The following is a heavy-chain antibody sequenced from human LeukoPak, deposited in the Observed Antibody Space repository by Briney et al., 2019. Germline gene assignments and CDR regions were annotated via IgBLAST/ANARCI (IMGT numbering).Heavy chain of an antibody. Sequence: SETLSLTCTVSGDPISTSSDYKWTWIRQPPRKGLEWIGYIYYSGSTNYNPSLQSRVTISVDTSNNQFSLKLTSVTAADTAVYYCAREYSAFDYWGQGTLVTLSS. J-gene: IGHJ4*02. CDR3: AREYSAFDY. CDR1: GDPISTSSDY. V-gene: IGHV4-61*08. CDR2: IYYSGST. D-gene: IGHD5-12*01.